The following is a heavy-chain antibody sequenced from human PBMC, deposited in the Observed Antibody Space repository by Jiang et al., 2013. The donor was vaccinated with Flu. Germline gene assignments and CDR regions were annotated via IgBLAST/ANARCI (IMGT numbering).Heavy chain of an antibody. D-gene: IGHD1-26*01. CDR2: IKSKTDGGTR. Sequence: LVESGGGLVKPGSSLRLSCAASGFTFSNAWMSWVRQAPGRGLEWVGRIKSKTDGGTRDFAAPVKGRFAISRDDSKNTMYLQMTSLKTEDTAVYYCGAGVGRSDFDYWGQGILVTVSS. J-gene: IGHJ4*02. V-gene: IGHV3-15*01. CDR3: GAGVGRSDFDY. CDR1: GFTFSNAW.